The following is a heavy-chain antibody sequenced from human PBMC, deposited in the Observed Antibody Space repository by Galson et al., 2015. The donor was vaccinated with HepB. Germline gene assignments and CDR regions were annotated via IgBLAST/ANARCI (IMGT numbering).Heavy chain of an antibody. CDR3: AKLGGSGSPGSYYYYYMDV. CDR2: ISWNSGSI. J-gene: IGHJ6*03. V-gene: IGHV3-9*01. D-gene: IGHD3-10*01. CDR1: GFTFDDYA. Sequence: SLRLSCAASGFTFDDYAMHWVRQAPGKGLEWVSGISWNSGSIGYADSVKGRFTISRDNAKNSLYLQMNSLRAEDTALYYCAKLGGSGSPGSYYYYYMDVWGKGTTVTVSS.